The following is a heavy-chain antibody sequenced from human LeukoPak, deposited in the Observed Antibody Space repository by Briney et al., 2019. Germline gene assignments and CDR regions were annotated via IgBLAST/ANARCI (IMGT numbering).Heavy chain of an antibody. CDR2: INHSGST. CDR1: GGSFSGYY. D-gene: IGHD2-2*01. J-gene: IGHJ5*02. Sequence: SETPSLTCAVYGGSFSGYYWSWIRQPPGKGLEWIGEINHSGSTNYNPSLKSRVTISVDTSKNQFSLKLSSVTAADTAVYYCARRPLGVPAVGFDPWGQGTLVTVSS. CDR3: ARRPLGVPAVGFDP. V-gene: IGHV4-34*01.